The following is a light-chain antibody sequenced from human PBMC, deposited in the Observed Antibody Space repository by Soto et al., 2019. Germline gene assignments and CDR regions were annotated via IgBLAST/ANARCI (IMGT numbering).Light chain of an antibody. CDR2: STS. CDR1: SGSVSTANN. J-gene: IGLJ1*01. CDR3: ALFMGNGISV. Sequence: QAVVTQDSSFSVSPGGTVTLTCGLISGSVSTANNPNWYQQTPGQAPLTLIYSTSTRSSGVPDRFSGSILGNKAALTITGAQADDESDYYCALFMGNGISVFGTGTKLTVL. V-gene: IGLV8-61*01.